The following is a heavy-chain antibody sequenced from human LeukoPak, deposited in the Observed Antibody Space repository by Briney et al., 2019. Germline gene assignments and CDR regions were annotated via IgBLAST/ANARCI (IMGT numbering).Heavy chain of an antibody. V-gene: IGHV3-43*01. J-gene: IGHJ4*02. D-gene: IGHD3-10*02. CDR1: GFNFDRYT. CDR3: AKELDTMFFDY. Sequence: GGSLRLSCATSGFNFDRYTIHWVRQAPGKGLEWVPLAGWAGGTTFYSDSVRGRFTISRDSGRKSVYLQMNSLTTDDTAFYFCAKELDTMFFDYWGQGALVTVSS. CDR2: AGWAGGTT.